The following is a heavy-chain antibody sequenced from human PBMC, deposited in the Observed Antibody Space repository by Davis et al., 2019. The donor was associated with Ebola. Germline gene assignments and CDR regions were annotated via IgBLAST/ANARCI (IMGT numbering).Heavy chain of an antibody. D-gene: IGHD7-27*01. CDR2: IYYSGST. V-gene: IGHV4-59*01. Sequence: PGGSLRLSCTVSGGSINSDYWSWIRQPPGQGLEWIGYIYYSGSTNYNPSLKSRVTISLDTSKNQFSLNLRSVTAADTAMYYCSRDPWADPFDIWGQGTLVTVSS. J-gene: IGHJ3*02. CDR3: SRDPWADPFDI. CDR1: GGSINSDY.